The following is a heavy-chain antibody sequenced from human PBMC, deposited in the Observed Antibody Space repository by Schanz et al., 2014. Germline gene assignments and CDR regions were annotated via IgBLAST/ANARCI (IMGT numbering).Heavy chain of an antibody. CDR3: VRDSFFAFDY. CDR2: MNESHSTI. J-gene: IGHJ4*02. Sequence: EVQLLESGGGLVEPGGSLRLSCAASGFSFSSYAMGWVHQIPGKGLEWVSAMNESHSTIYYADSVRGRFTISRDNAENTLFLQMNSLRAEDTAVYYCVRDSFFAFDYWGQGTLVTVSS. V-gene: IGHV3-23*01. D-gene: IGHD3-3*01. CDR1: GFSFSSYA.